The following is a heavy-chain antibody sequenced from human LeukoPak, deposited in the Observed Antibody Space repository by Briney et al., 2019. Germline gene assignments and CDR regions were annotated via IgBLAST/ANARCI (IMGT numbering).Heavy chain of an antibody. V-gene: IGHV4-61*08. D-gene: IGHD6-13*01. J-gene: IGHJ6*03. CDR1: GGSISSGDYY. CDR2: IYYSGST. Sequence: SENLSLTCTVSGGSISSGDYYWSWIRQPPGKGLEWIGYIYYSGSTNYNPSLKSRVTISVDTSKNQFSLKLSSVTAADTAVYYCARGLAAVHYYYYYMDVWGKGTTVTVSS. CDR3: ARGLAAVHYYYYYMDV.